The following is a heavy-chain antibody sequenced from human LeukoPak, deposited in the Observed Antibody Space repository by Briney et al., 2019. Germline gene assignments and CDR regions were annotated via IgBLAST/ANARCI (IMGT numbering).Heavy chain of an antibody. Sequence: GGSLRLSCAASGFTFSSYGMHWVRQAPGKGLEWVAVISYDGSNKYYADSVKGRFTISRDNSKNTLYLQMNSLRAEDTAVYYCAKDSRWLQEYWGQGTLVTVSS. V-gene: IGHV3-30*18. D-gene: IGHD5-24*01. CDR2: ISYDGSNK. CDR3: AKDSRWLQEY. J-gene: IGHJ4*02. CDR1: GFTFSSYG.